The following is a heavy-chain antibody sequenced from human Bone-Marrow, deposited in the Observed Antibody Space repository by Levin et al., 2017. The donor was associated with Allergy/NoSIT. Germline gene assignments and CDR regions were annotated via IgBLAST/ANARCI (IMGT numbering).Heavy chain of an antibody. J-gene: IGHJ4*02. V-gene: IGHV3-21*01. D-gene: IGHD2-2*01. CDR2: ISSSSSYI. CDR1: GFTFSSYS. Sequence: PGGSLRLSCAASGFTFSSYSMNWVRQAPGKGLEWVSSISSSSSYIYYADSVKGRFTISRDNAKNSLYLQMNSLRAEDTAVYYCARAIVVVPGNDYYFDYWGQGTLVTVSS. CDR3: ARAIVVVPGNDYYFDY.